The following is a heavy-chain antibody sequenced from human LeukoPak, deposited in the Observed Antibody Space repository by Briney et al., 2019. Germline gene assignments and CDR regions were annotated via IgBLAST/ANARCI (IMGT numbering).Heavy chain of an antibody. D-gene: IGHD3-10*01. J-gene: IGHJ3*02. V-gene: IGHV3-74*01. CDR3: ARGGFNHAFDI. CDR2: VDNDGSNT. CDR1: GFTFSSYW. Sequence: PGGSVRLSCAASGFTFSSYWFHWVRQAPGKGLVWVSRVDNDGSNTIYADSVKGRFTISRDNAKNTVYLQMNSLSAEDTAVYYCARGGFNHAFDIWGQGTMVTVS.